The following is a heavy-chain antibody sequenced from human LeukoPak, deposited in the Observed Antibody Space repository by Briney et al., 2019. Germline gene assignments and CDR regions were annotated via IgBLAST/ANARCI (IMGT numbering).Heavy chain of an antibody. CDR1: GFTFNTYA. Sequence: PGGSLRLSCAASGFTFNTYAMSWVRQAPWERLQWVSGISDSGGNTYYADSVKGRFTISRDNYKNTLYLQMNSLRAEDTAVYYCAKVDGITIFEVFDYWGQGTLVTVSS. V-gene: IGHV3-23*01. J-gene: IGHJ4*02. CDR3: AKVDGITIFEVFDY. D-gene: IGHD3-3*01. CDR2: ISDSGGNT.